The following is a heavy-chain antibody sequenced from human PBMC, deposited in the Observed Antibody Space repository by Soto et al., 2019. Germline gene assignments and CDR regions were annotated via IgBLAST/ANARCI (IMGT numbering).Heavy chain of an antibody. J-gene: IGHJ3*02. CDR2: MNPNSANT. Sequence: QGQLVQSGAEVKKPGASFNVSCKTSGYTFTSYDINWVRQATGQGLEWMGWMNPNSANTAYAQKFQGRVTMTRNTSIITAYLELSSLRSEDTAVYYCARERSSGAFDIWGQGTMVTVSS. CDR3: ARERSSGAFDI. CDR1: GYTFTSYD. V-gene: IGHV1-8*01. D-gene: IGHD1-26*01.